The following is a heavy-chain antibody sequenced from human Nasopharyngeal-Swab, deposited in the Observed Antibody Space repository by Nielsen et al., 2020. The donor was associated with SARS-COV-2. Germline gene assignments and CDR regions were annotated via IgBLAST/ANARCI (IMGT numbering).Heavy chain of an antibody. V-gene: IGHV2-5*02. CDR1: GFSLSTRGVG. CDR2: IYWDDDK. CDR3: VHTAGDLYCSGGSCYSPDY. J-gene: IGHJ4*02. Sequence: SAPTLVKPTQTLTLTCTFSGFSLSTRGVGLGWIRQPPRKALGWLALIYWDDDKRYSPSPKSRLTITKDTSKNQVVLTMTNMDPVDTATYYCVHTAGDLYCSGGSCYSPDYWGQGTLVTVSS. D-gene: IGHD2-15*01.